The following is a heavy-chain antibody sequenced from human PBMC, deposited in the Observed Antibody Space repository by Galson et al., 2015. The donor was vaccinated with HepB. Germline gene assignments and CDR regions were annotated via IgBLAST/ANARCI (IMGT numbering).Heavy chain of an antibody. CDR3: AKGRGQTYYYYYMDV. CDR1: GFTFDDYA. CDR2: ISWNGGHI. Sequence: SLRLSCAVSGFTFDDYAMHWVRQLPGKGLEWVSGISWNGGHIGYADSMRGRFTISRDNAKNSLHLQMNSLRPEDTALYYCAKGRGQTYYYYYMDVWGKGTTVTVSS. V-gene: IGHV3-9*01. J-gene: IGHJ6*03.